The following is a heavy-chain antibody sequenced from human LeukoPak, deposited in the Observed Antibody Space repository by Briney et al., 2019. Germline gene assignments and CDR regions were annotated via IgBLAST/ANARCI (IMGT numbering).Heavy chain of an antibody. CDR2: ISAYNGNT. J-gene: IGHJ2*01. D-gene: IGHD3-22*01. CDR3: ARDYYDSSGYRYFDL. Sequence: ASVKVSFKASGYTFTSYGISWVRQAPGQGLEWMGWISAYNGNTNYAQKLQGRVTMTTDTSTSTAYMELRSLRSDDTAVYYCARDYYDSSGYRYFDLWGRGTLVTVSS. CDR1: GYTFTSYG. V-gene: IGHV1-18*01.